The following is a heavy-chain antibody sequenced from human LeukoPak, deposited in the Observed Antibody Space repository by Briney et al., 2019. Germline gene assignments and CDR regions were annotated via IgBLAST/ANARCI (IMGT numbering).Heavy chain of an antibody. CDR3: ASGVGVVVAATPWFDP. J-gene: IGHJ5*02. Sequence: TGGSLRLSCAASGFTFSSYAMHWVRQAPGKGLEWVAVISYDGSNKYYADSVKGRFTISRDNSKNTLYLQMNSLRAEDTAVYYCASGVGVVVAATPWFDPWGQGTLVTVSS. D-gene: IGHD2-15*01. CDR2: ISYDGSNK. V-gene: IGHV3-30-3*01. CDR1: GFTFSSYA.